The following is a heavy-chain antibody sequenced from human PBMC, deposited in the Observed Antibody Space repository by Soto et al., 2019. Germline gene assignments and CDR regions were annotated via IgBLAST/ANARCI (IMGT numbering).Heavy chain of an antibody. Sequence: QVQLVQSGAEVKKPGSSVKVSCKASGGTFSSYTISWVRQAPGQGLEWMGRIIPILGIANDAQKFQGRVTITADKSTSTAYMELSSLRSDDTAVYYCASGDTVTTVDYYYRDVFGKGTTVTFSS. CDR1: GGTFSSYT. J-gene: IGHJ6*03. CDR2: IIPILGIA. CDR3: ASGDTVTTVDYYYRDV. D-gene: IGHD4-4*01. V-gene: IGHV1-69*02.